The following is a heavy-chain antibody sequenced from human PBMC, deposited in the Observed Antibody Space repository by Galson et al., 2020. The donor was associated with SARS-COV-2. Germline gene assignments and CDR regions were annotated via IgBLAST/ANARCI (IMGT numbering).Heavy chain of an antibody. J-gene: IGHJ6*03. V-gene: IGHV3-30*04. CDR2: ISYDGSNK. CDR3: ARDGGSYMDV. CDR1: GFTFSSYA. Sequence: DQLGESLKISCAASGFTFSSYAMHWVRQAPGKGLEWVAVISYDGSNKYYADSVKGRFTISRDNSKNTLYLQMNSLRAEDTAVYYCARDGGSYMDVWGKGTTVTVSS. D-gene: IGHD3-3*01.